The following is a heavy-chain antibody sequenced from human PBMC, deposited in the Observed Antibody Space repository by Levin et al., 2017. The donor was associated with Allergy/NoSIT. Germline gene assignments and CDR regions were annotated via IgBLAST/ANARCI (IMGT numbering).Heavy chain of an antibody. CDR3: ARDLIVVVPAAIQVNWFDP. V-gene: IGHV3-21*01. CDR2: ISSSSSYI. J-gene: IGHJ5*02. D-gene: IGHD2-2*01. Sequence: PGGSLRLSCAASGFTFSSYSMNWVRQAPGKGLEWVSSISSSSSYIYYADSVKGRFTISRDNAKNSLYLQMNSLRAEDTAVYYCARDLIVVVPAAIQVNWFDPWGQGTLVTVSS. CDR1: GFTFSSYS.